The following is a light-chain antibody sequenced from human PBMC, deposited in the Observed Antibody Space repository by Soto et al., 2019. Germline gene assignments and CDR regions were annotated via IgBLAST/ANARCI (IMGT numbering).Light chain of an antibody. Sequence: DIQMTQSPSTLSASVGDRVNITCRASQGLSSWLDWYQQKPGKVPKHLIYDASSLESAVPSRFSGSGSGTEFPLTISSLQPYDFATYYCQQYNSYSAFGQGTKLEIK. V-gene: IGKV1-5*01. CDR1: QGLSSW. CDR3: QQYNSYSA. J-gene: IGKJ2*01. CDR2: DAS.